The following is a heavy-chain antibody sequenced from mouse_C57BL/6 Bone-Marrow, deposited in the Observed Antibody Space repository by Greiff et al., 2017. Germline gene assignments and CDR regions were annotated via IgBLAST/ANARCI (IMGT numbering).Heavy chain of an antibody. CDR2: IDPENGDT. D-gene: IGHD1-1*01. CDR3: TMITTVPDWYFDV. Sequence: EVKLQESGAELVRPGASVKLSCTASGFNIKDDYMHWVKQRPEQGLEWIGWIDPENGDTEYASKFQGKATITADTSSNTAYLQLSSLTSEDTAVYYCTMITTVPDWYFDVWGTGTTVTVSS. J-gene: IGHJ1*03. V-gene: IGHV14-4*01. CDR1: GFNIKDDY.